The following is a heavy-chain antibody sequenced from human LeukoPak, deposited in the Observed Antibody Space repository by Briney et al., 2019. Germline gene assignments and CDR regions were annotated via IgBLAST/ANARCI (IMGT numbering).Heavy chain of an antibody. V-gene: IGHV3-53*04. CDR2: IDSRDNT. D-gene: IGHD3-3*01. CDR1: GFTVRNNH. J-gene: IGHJ5*02. CDR3: ARESTPLGGAFDP. Sequence: PGESLTLSCAASGFTVRNNHMSWVRQPPGKGLEWVSVIDSRDNTYHADSVKGRFTISRHTSKNTLCLQMNSLRAEDTAVYYCARESTPLGGAFDPGGPGTLVTVSS.